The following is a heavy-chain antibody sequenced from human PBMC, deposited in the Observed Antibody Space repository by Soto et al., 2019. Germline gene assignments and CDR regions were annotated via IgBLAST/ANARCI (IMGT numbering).Heavy chain of an antibody. CDR3: ARGRRQQPKLNWFDP. J-gene: IGHJ5*02. Sequence: NPSETLSLTCTDSGGSISSGGYCWSWIRQHPGKGLEWIGYIYYSGSTYYNPSLKSRVTISVDTSKNQFSLKLSSVTAADTAVYYCARGRRQQPKLNWFDPWGQGTLVTVSS. CDR1: GGSISSGGYC. CDR2: IYYSGST. D-gene: IGHD6-13*01. V-gene: IGHV4-31*03.